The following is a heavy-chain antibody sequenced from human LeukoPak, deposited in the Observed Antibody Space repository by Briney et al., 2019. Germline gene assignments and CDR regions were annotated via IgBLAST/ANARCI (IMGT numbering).Heavy chain of an antibody. CDR3: AKDFHASSGYYLDY. CDR2: ISGSGST. CDR1: GFTVSSNY. V-gene: IGHV3-53*01. Sequence: PGGSLRLSCAASGFTVSSNYMSWVRQAPGKGLEWVSAISGSGSTYYADSVKGRFTISRDNSKNTLYLQMNSLRAEDTAVYYCAKDFHASSGYYLDYWGQGTLVTVSS. D-gene: IGHD3-22*01. J-gene: IGHJ4*02.